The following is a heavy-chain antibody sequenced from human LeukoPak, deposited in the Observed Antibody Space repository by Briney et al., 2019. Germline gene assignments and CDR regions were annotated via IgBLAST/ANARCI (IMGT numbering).Heavy chain of an antibody. CDR1: GYTFTGYY. CDR2: INPNSGGT. CDR3: ARGRYDFWSGPDAFDI. V-gene: IGHV1-2*02. D-gene: IGHD3-3*01. J-gene: IGHJ3*02. Sequence: ASVKVSCKASGYTFTGYYMHWVRQAPGQGLEWMGWINPNSGGTNYAQKFQGRVTMTRDTSISTAYMELSRLRSDDTAVYYCARGRYDFWSGPDAFDIWGQGTMVTVSS.